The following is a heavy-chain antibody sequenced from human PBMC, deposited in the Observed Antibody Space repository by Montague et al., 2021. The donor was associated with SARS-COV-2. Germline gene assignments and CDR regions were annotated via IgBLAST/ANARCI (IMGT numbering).Heavy chain of an antibody. V-gene: IGHV4-39*02. CDR1: GGSISSSSYY. J-gene: IGHJ6*02. CDR2: IYYSGST. D-gene: IGHD3-22*01. Sequence: SETLSLTCTVSGGSISSSSYYWGWIRQPPGKGLEWIGSIYYSGSTYYNPSLKSRVTISVDTSKNQFSLKLSSVTAADMAVYYCAREAYYYDSSGYYGGGYYYYYGMDVWGQGTTVTVSS. CDR3: AREAYYYDSSGYYGGGYYYYYGMDV.